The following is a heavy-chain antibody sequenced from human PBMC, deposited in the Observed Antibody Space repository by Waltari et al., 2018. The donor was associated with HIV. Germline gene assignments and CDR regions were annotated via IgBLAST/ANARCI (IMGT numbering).Heavy chain of an antibody. CDR3: ARGGDSSGYYKD. V-gene: IGHV3-21*01. CDR1: GFTFSSYS. Sequence: EVQLVESGGGLVKPGGSLRLSCAASGFTFSSYSMNWVRQAPGKGLEWVSSISSSSSYIYYADSVKGRFTISRDNAKNSLYLQMNSLRAEDTAVYYCARGGDSSGYYKDWGQGTLVTVSS. CDR2: ISSSSSYI. J-gene: IGHJ4*02. D-gene: IGHD3-22*01.